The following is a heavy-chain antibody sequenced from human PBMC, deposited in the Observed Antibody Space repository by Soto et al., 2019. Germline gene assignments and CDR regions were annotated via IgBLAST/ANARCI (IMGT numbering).Heavy chain of an antibody. J-gene: IGHJ4*01. CDR3: NTGIQKWSNFDY. CDR1: GFTFTNTW. V-gene: IGHV3-15*01. CDR2: FKSKRDGGTI. Sequence: GGSLRLSCVASGFTFTNTWMSWVRQAPGKGLEWVGRFKSKRDGGTIDCAAPVRGRFTISRGDSKDTLYLHMNSLKTEDTAVYYCNTGIQKWSNFDYWGHGTLVTVSS. D-gene: IGHD5-18*01.